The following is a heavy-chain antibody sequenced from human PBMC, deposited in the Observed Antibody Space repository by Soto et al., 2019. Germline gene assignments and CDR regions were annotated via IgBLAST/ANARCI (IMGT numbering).Heavy chain of an antibody. CDR3: ATDLPRWFGEMVYGY. CDR2: FDPEDGET. J-gene: IGHJ4*02. CDR1: GYTLTELS. Sequence: ASVKVSCKVSGYTLTELSMHWVRQAPGKGLEWMGGFDPEDGETIYAQKFQGRVTMTEDTSKGPAYMGLGSLGSEDTAVYYCATDLPRWFGEMVYGYWGQGTLVTVSS. V-gene: IGHV1-24*01. D-gene: IGHD3-10*01.